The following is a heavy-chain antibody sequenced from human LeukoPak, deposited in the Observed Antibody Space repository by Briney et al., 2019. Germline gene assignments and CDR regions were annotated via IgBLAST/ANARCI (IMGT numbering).Heavy chain of an antibody. CDR3: TTALYDWNDVNY. J-gene: IGHJ4*02. Sequence: SETLSLTCTVSGGSITSFYWSWIRQPPGKGLEWIGYIYYTGSINYNPSLKSRVSISVDTSKNQFSLKLSSVTAADTAVYYCTTALYDWNDVNYWGLGTLVTVSS. CDR1: GGSITSFY. CDR2: IYYTGSI. V-gene: IGHV4-59*08. D-gene: IGHD1-1*01.